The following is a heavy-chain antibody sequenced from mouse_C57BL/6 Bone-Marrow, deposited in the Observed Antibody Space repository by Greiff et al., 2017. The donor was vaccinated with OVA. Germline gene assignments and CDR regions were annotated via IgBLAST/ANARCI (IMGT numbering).Heavy chain of an antibody. V-gene: IGHV7-3*01. CDR3: ASLNYYGSSTRYFDV. D-gene: IGHD1-1*01. J-gene: IGHJ1*03. CDR2: IRNKANGYTT. CDR1: GFTFTDYY. Sequence: EVKLVESGGGLVQPGGSLSLSCAASGFTFTDYYMSWVRQPPGKALEWLGFIRNKANGYTTEYSASVKGRFTISRDNSQSILYLQMNALRAEDSATYYCASLNYYGSSTRYFDVWGTGTTVTVSS.